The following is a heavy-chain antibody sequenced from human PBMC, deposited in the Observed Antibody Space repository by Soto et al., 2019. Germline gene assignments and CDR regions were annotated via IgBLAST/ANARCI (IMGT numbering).Heavy chain of an antibody. CDR1: GYTFTSYD. CDR3: ARSRITIFGVVIPDDY. V-gene: IGHV1-8*01. CDR2: MNPNSGNT. D-gene: IGHD3-3*01. J-gene: IGHJ4*02. Sequence: ASVKVSCKASGYTFTSYDINWVRQATGQGLEWMGWMNPNSGNTGYAQKFQGRVTMTRNTSISTAYMELSSLRSEDTAVYYCARSRITIFGVVIPDDYWGQGTLVTVSS.